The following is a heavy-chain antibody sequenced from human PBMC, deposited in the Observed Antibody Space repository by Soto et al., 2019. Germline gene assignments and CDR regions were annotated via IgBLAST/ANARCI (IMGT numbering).Heavy chain of an antibody. V-gene: IGHV3-21*01. J-gene: IGHJ5*02. CDR2: ISSTTSYI. Sequence: VQLVESGGGLVKPGGSLRLSCAASTFTLTTYNMYWVRQAPGKGLEWVASISSTTSYIHYADSVKGRFTISRDNARNSLYLQMNSLRAEDTAVYYCARETTKWFDPWGQGTLVTVSS. D-gene: IGHD1-1*01. CDR3: ARETTKWFDP. CDR1: TFTLTTYN.